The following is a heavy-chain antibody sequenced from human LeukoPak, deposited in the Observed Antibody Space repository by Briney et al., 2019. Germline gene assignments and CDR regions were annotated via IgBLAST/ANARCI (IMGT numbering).Heavy chain of an antibody. J-gene: IGHJ4*02. Sequence: PGGSLRLSCAASGFTFSSYGMHWVRQAPGKGLEWVAVIWYDGSNKYYADSVKGRFTISRDNSKNTLYLQMNSLRAEDTAVYYCASDKGVVGATMSKGLDYWGQGTLVTVSS. CDR2: IWYDGSNK. V-gene: IGHV3-33*01. CDR1: GFTFSSYG. CDR3: ASDKGVVGATMSKGLDY. D-gene: IGHD1-26*01.